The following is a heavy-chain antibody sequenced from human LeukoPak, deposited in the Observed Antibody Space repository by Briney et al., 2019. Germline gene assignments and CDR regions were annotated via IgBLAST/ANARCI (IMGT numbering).Heavy chain of an antibody. D-gene: IGHD5-18*01. Sequence: GGSLRLSCAASGFTVSNYWMHWVRQAPGKGLVWVSRTNSDGSGTSYADSVKGRFTISRDNAKTTLYLQMTSLRAEATAVYSCARGGAYTYGTFDYCGQRTLVTVSS. J-gene: IGHJ4*02. V-gene: IGHV3-74*01. CDR1: GFTVSNYW. CDR3: ARGGAYTYGTFDY. CDR2: TNSDGSGT.